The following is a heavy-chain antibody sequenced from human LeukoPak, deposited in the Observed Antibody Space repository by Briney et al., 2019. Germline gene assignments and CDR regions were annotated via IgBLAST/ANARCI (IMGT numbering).Heavy chain of an antibody. Sequence: GGSLRLSCAASGFTFITHWMHWVRQAPGKGLVCVSRINSDGNTVNYADSVKGRFTISRDNAKNTLYLQMNSLRAEDTVMYYCARGGQGAVDYRGPGALVTVSS. D-gene: IGHD3-16*01. V-gene: IGHV3-74*01. J-gene: IGHJ4*02. CDR2: INSDGNTV. CDR3: ARGGQGAVDY. CDR1: GFTFITHW.